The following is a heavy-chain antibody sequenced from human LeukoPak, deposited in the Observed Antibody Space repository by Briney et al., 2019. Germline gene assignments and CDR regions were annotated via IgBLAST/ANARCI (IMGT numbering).Heavy chain of an antibody. J-gene: IGHJ4*02. CDR1: GFTFSSYS. V-gene: IGHV3-48*01. D-gene: IGHD3-3*01. CDR3: AREQGTLRFLAWFFDY. Sequence: VGSLRRSCAASGFTFSSYSMNWVRQAPGKGREWVSYISSSSSTIYYSDSVKGRFTISRDNAKNSLYLKMNRLRAEDTAVYYCAREQGTLRFLAWFFDYWGQGTLVTVSS. CDR2: ISSSSSTI.